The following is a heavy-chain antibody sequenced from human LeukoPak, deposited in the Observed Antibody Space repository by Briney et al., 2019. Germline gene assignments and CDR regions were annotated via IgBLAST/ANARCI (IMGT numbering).Heavy chain of an antibody. CDR3: ARHLMTTVTTGAFDI. V-gene: IGHV4-30-4*01. Sequence: SETLSLTCTVSGGSLSSDDYYWSWIRQPPGKGLEWIGYIFYSGSTFYNPSLKSRVTISVDTSKNQFSLKLSSVTAADTAVYYCARHLMTTVTTGAFDIWGQGTMVTVSS. J-gene: IGHJ3*02. CDR1: GGSLSSDDYY. CDR2: IFYSGST. D-gene: IGHD4-17*01.